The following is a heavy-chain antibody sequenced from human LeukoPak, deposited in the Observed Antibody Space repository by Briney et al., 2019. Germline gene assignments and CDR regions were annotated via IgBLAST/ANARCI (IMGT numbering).Heavy chain of an antibody. J-gene: IGHJ4*02. CDR2: IWSDGTNK. CDR1: GFTSSHYG. CDR3: ATDAQSGFDYSTSLQY. D-gene: IGHD4-11*01. V-gene: IGHV3-33*02. Sequence: GGSLRLSCGASGFTSSHYGMHWVRQAPGKGLEWVAVIWSDGTNKYYADSVKGRFSISRDDSPKRVFLQMNRLSPEDTAVYYCATDAQSGFDYSTSLQYWGQGALVTVSS.